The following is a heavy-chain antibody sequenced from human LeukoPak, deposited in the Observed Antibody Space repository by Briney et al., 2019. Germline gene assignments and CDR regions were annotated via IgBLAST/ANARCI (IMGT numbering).Heavy chain of an antibody. Sequence: GGSLRLSRATSGFTFSSYGMHWVRQVPGKGLEWVAVISYDAKSNYHVDSVKGRFTISRDNAKNSLYLQMNSLRAEDTAVYYCAELGITMIGGVWGKGTTVTISS. J-gene: IGHJ6*04. CDR1: GFTFSSYG. CDR3: AELGITMIGGV. CDR2: ISYDAKSN. V-gene: IGHV3-30*18. D-gene: IGHD3-10*02.